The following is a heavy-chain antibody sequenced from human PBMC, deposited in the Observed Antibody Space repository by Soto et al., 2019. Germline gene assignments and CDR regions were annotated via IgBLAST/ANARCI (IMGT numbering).Heavy chain of an antibody. D-gene: IGHD3-22*01. CDR1: GLTLSTSS. Sequence: EVQLVESGGMLVQPGGSLRLSCAASGLTLSTSSMNWVRQAPGKGLEWISYIRRHTSVTAYADSVKGQFTISRDSAKNSLYLQMDRLRVEGTAVYSCGNVADCGYYAVDSWGQGTLVTVYS. J-gene: IGHJ4*02. V-gene: IGHV3-48*01. CDR2: IRRHTSVT. CDR3: GNVADCGYYAVDS.